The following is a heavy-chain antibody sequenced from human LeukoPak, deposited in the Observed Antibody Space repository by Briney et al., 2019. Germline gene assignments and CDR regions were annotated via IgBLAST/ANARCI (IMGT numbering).Heavy chain of an antibody. V-gene: IGHV4-39*07. CDR3: ARGPLVFDY. J-gene: IGHJ4*02. Sequence: PSETLSLTCTVSGGSISSSSYYWGWIRQPPGKGLEWIGSIYYSGSTYYNPPLKSRVTISVDTSKNQFSLKLSSVTAADTAVYYCARGPLVFDYWGQGTLVTVSS. CDR2: IYYSGST. D-gene: IGHD5/OR15-5a*01. CDR1: GGSISSSSYY.